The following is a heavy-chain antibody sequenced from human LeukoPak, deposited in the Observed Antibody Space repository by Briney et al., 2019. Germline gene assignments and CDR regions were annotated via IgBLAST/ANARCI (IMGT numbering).Heavy chain of an antibody. V-gene: IGHV3-30*01. J-gene: IGHJ4*02. CDR1: GFTFSSYA. Sequence: GGSLRLSCAASGFTFSSYAMHWVRQAPGKGLEWVAVISYDGSNKYYADSVKGRFTVSRDNSKNTLYLQMNSLRAEDTAVYYCARDLYGSGSPVDYWDQGTLVTVSS. CDR2: ISYDGSNK. D-gene: IGHD3-10*01. CDR3: ARDLYGSGSPVDY.